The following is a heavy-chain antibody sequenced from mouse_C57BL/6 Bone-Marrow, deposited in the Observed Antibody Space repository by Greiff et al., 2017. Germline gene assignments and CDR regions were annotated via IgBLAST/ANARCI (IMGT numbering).Heavy chain of an antibody. CDR2: INPSTGGT. CDR3: ARRGIYYGNLYYFDY. Sequence: EVKLMESGPELVKPGASVKISCKASGYSFTGYYMNWVKQSPEKSLEWIGEINPSTGGTTYNQKFKAKATLTVDKSSSTAYMQLKSLTSEDSAVYYCARRGIYYGNLYYFDYWGQGTTLTVSS. CDR1: GYSFTGYY. V-gene: IGHV1-42*01. J-gene: IGHJ2*01. D-gene: IGHD2-1*01.